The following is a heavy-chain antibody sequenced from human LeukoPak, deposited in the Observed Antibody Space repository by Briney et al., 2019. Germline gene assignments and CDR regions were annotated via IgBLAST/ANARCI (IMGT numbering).Heavy chain of an antibody. CDR1: GFTFSSYA. CDR3: AKEPICGGGSCYSRCFDF. CDR2: ISGIGDRT. J-gene: IGHJ4*02. V-gene: IGHV3-23*01. Sequence: GGSLRLSCAASGFTFSSYAMRWVRQAPGKGLEWVSAISGIGDRTYYVDSVKGRFTISRDNSKNMVYLQMNSLRAEDTAVYHCAKEPICGGGSCYSRCFDFWGQGTLVTVSS. D-gene: IGHD2-15*01.